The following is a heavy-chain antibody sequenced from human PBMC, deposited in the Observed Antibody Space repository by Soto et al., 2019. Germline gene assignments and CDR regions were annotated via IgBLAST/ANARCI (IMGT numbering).Heavy chain of an antibody. CDR1: GGTFSSYT. CDR3: ARDVGWFDP. CDR2: IIPILGIA. J-gene: IGHJ5*02. V-gene: IGHV1-69*08. Sequence: QVQLVQSGAEVKKPGSSVKVSCKASGGTFSSYTISWVRQAPGQGLEWMGRIIPILGIANYAQKFQGRVTITADKSPSTAYMELSSLSSEDTAVYYCARDVGWFDPWGQGTLVTVSS.